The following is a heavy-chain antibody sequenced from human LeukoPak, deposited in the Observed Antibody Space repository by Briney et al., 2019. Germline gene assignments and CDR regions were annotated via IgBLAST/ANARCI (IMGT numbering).Heavy chain of an antibody. CDR3: ARDKVVAATEDV. Sequence: SETLSLTCTVSGGTISSGDYFWSWVRKPAGKGLEWIGHISSSGGTNCYPSLKSRVTISLDTPKNQFSLKLSSVTAADTAVYYCARDKVVAATEDVWGKGTTVTVSS. D-gene: IGHD2-15*01. CDR2: ISSSGGT. J-gene: IGHJ6*04. V-gene: IGHV4-61*09. CDR1: GGTISSGDYF.